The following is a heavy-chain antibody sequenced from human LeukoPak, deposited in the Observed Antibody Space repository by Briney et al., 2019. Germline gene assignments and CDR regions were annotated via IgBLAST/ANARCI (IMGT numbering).Heavy chain of an antibody. CDR2: INPNSGGT. CDR1: GYTFTSYY. V-gene: IGHV1-2*02. CDR3: ARDGVLLWFGELPSLDY. Sequence: ASVKVSCKASGYTFTSYYMHWVRQAPGQGLEWMGWINPNSGGTNYAQKFQGRVTMTRDTSISTAYMELSRLRSGDTAVYYCARDGVLLWFGELPSLDYWGQGTLVTVSS. J-gene: IGHJ4*02. D-gene: IGHD3-10*01.